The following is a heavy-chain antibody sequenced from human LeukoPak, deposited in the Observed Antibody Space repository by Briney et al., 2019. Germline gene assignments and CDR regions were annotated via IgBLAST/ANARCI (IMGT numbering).Heavy chain of an antibody. V-gene: IGHV3-21*01. D-gene: IGHD4-11*01. Sequence: GGSLRLSCAASGFTFSSYSMTWVRQAPGKGLEWVSSISSSSSYIYYADSVKGRFTISRDNAKNSLYLQMNSLRAEDTAVYYCARDRYSKKTYGMDVWGQGTTVTVSS. CDR1: GFTFSSYS. CDR2: ISSSSSYI. J-gene: IGHJ6*02. CDR3: ARDRYSKKTYGMDV.